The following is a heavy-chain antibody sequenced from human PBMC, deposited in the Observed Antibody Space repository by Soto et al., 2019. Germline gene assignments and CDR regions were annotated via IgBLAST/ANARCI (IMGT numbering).Heavy chain of an antibody. CDR1: GGSISSGGYY. CDR3: AREGALGGSWGFDY. CDR2: IYYSGST. Sequence: QVQLQESGPGLVKPSQTLSLTCTVSGGSISSGGYYWSWIRQHPGKGLEWIGYIYYSGSTYYNPSLKRRVTISVDTSKNQFPLKLSSVTAADTAVYYCAREGALGGSWGFDYWGQGTLVTVSS. J-gene: IGHJ4*02. D-gene: IGHD3-10*01. V-gene: IGHV4-31*03.